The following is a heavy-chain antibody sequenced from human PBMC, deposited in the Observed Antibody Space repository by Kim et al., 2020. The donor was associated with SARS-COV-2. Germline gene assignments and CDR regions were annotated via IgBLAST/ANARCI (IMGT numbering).Heavy chain of an antibody. J-gene: IGHJ3*02. Sequence: GGSLRLSCAASGFTFSSYGMHWVRQAPGKGLEWVAVIWYDGSNKYYADSVKGRFTISRDNSKNTLYLEMNSLRAEDTAVYYCAKDYSDILTGRRSLYAFDIWGQGTMVTVSS. D-gene: IGHD3-9*01. CDR3: AKDYSDILTGRRSLYAFDI. CDR2: IWYDGSNK. V-gene: IGHV3-33*06. CDR1: GFTFSSYG.